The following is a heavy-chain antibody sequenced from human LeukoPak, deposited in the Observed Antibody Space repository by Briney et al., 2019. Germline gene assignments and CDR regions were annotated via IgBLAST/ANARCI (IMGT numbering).Heavy chain of an antibody. Sequence: GRSLRLSCAASGFTFDDYAMHWVRHAPGKGLEWVSGISWNSGSIGYADSVKGRFTISRDNAKNSLYLQMNSLRAEDTALYYCAKTVRGYSYGYPLDYWGQGTLVTVSS. J-gene: IGHJ4*02. CDR1: GFTFDDYA. V-gene: IGHV3-9*01. D-gene: IGHD5-18*01. CDR3: AKTVRGYSYGYPLDY. CDR2: ISWNSGSI.